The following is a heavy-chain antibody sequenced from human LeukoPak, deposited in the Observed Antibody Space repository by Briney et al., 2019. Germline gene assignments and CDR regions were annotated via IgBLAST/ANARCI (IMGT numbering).Heavy chain of an antibody. CDR3: ARSERVGATASFDS. D-gene: IGHD1-26*01. CDR2: IAPFDSDT. V-gene: IGHV5-51*01. CDR1: GYIFTRYW. Sequence: GESLKISCKGSGYIFTRYWIAWERQMPGKGLESMGIIAPFDSDTRYSPSFQGQVIISSDKSVNTAYLQWSSLQASDTAIYFCARSERVGATASFDSWGQGTLVTVSS. J-gene: IGHJ4*02.